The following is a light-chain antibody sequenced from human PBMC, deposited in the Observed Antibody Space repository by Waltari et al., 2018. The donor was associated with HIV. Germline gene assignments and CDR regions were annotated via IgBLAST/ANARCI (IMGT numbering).Light chain of an antibody. CDR2: KDS. CDR3: QSADSSGTYPLV. CDR1: ALPKQY. J-gene: IGLJ3*02. V-gene: IGLV3-25*03. Sequence: SYELTQPPSVSVSPGQTARITCSGDALPKQYAYWYQQKPGQAPVLVLYKDSERPSGIPERFSGSSSGTTVTLTISGVQAEDEADYYCQSADSSGTYPLVFGGGTKLPVL.